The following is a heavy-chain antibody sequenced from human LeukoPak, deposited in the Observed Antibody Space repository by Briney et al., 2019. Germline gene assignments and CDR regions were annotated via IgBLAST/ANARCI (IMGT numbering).Heavy chain of an antibody. J-gene: IGHJ3*02. Sequence: SETLSLTCAVYGGSFSGYYWSWIRQPPGKGLEWIGEINHSGSTNYNPSLKSRVTISVDTSKNQFSLKLSSVTAADTAVYYCARPHFHGAKAFDIWGQGTMVTVSS. CDR1: GGSFSGYY. CDR2: INHSGST. V-gene: IGHV4-34*01. D-gene: IGHD4-17*01. CDR3: ARPHFHGAKAFDI.